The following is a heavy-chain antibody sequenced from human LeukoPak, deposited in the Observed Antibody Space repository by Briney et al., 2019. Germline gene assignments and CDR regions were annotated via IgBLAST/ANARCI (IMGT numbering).Heavy chain of an antibody. V-gene: IGHV4-39*01. CDR2: IYYSGST. Sequence: KPSETLSLTCTVSGGSISSSSYYWGWIRQPPGKGLEWIGSIYYSGSTYYNPSLKSRVTISVDTSKNQFSLKLSSVTAADTAVYYCARLPARRVRGVTITGWEYWGQGTLVTVSS. D-gene: IGHD3-10*01. CDR3: ARLPARRVRGVTITGWEY. J-gene: IGHJ4*02. CDR1: GGSISSSSYY.